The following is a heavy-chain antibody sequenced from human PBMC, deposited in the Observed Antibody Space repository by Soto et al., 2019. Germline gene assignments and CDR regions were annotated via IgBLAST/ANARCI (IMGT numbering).Heavy chain of an antibody. J-gene: IGHJ5*02. Sequence: SETLSLTCAVYGGSFSDYYWDWIRPPPGKGLEWIGEINHSGNTNYNPSLKSRVTISLDTSKTRFSVKLRSVTAADTAVYYCARGRDYYDILSGYVNWFDPWGQGTLVTVSS. CDR3: ARGRDYYDILSGYVNWFDP. V-gene: IGHV4-34*01. CDR1: GGSFSDYY. D-gene: IGHD3-9*01. CDR2: INHSGNT.